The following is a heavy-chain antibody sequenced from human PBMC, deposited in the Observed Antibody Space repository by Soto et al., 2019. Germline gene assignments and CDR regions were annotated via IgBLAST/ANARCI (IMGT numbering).Heavy chain of an antibody. CDR1: GGSIRSGDYY. J-gene: IGHJ5*02. Sequence: SETLSLTCTVSGGSIRSGDYYWSWIRQPPGKGLEWIGYIYYSGSTYYNPSLKSRVTISVDTSKNQFSLKLSSVTAADTAVYYCAREDSSGYQPHNWFDPWGQGTLVTVSS. CDR2: IYYSGST. CDR3: AREDSSGYQPHNWFDP. D-gene: IGHD3-22*01. V-gene: IGHV4-30-4*01.